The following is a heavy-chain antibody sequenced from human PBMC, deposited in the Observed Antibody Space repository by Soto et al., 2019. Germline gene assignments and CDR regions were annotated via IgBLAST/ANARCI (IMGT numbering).Heavy chain of an antibody. J-gene: IGHJ4*02. V-gene: IGHV3-23*01. CDR2: ISGSGGST. D-gene: IGHD3-10*01. Sequence: EVQLLESGGGLVQPGGSLRLSCAASGFTFSSYAMSWVRQAPGKGLEWVSAISGSGGSTYYADSVKGRFTISRDNSKNTVYLQMNSLRAEDTAVYYCAKDGVVVPASRHLTMVRGVPFDYWGQGTLVTVSS. CDR3: AKDGVVVPASRHLTMVRGVPFDY. CDR1: GFTFSSYA.